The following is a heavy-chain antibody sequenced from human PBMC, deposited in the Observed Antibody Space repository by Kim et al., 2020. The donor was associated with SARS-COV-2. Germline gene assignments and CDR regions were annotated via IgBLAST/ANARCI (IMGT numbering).Heavy chain of an antibody. D-gene: IGHD1-26*01. Sequence: SETLSLTCAVSGGSISSSNWWSWVRQPPGKGLEWIGEIYHSGSTNYNPSLKSRVTISVDKSKNQFSLKLSSVTAADTAVYYCARCGGNGSPWELLGDAAFDIWGQGTMVTVSS. J-gene: IGHJ3*02. V-gene: IGHV4-4*02. CDR2: IYHSGST. CDR3: ARCGGNGSPWELLGDAAFDI. CDR1: GGSISSSNW.